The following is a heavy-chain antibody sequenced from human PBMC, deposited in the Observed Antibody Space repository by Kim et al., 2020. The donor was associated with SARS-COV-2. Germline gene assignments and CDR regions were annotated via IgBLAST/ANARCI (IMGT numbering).Heavy chain of an antibody. J-gene: IGHJ2*01. CDR2: IYYSGST. D-gene: IGHD6-19*01. Sequence: SETLSLTCTVSGGSISSYYWSWIRQPPGKGLEWIGYIYYSGSTNYNPSLKSRVTISVDTSKNQFSLKLSSVTAADTAVYYCARVAPGGSGWYWYFDLWGRGTLVTVSS. CDR3: ARVAPGGSGWYWYFDL. CDR1: GGSISSYY. V-gene: IGHV4-59*01.